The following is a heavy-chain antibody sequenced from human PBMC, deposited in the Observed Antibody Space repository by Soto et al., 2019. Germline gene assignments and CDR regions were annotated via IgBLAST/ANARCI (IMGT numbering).Heavy chain of an antibody. CDR3: AKDHGSGSYPY. D-gene: IGHD1-26*01. V-gene: IGHV3-7*05. CDR1: GSTLSSHW. Sequence: EVQLVEYGGGLVQPGGPLRLSCVISGSTLSSHWMTWVRQAPGKGLEWVASINQDGFGKHYLDSVKGRFTISRDTAKSSLYLQMDSLRVEDTAVYYCAKDHGSGSYPYWGQGTLVTVS. J-gene: IGHJ4*02. CDR2: INQDGFGK.